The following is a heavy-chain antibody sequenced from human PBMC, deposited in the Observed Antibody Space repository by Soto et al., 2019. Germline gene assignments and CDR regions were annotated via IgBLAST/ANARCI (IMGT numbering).Heavy chain of an antibody. CDR1: GYSFTKND. D-gene: IGHD3-16*01. V-gene: IGHV1-8*01. J-gene: IGHJ5*02. CDR2: MNPGSGDT. CDR3: ARMETFGSLNWFDP. Sequence: SSVKVCCKASGYSFTKNDVSWVRQATGQGLEWTGWMNPGSGDTGYAQKFQGRVTMTRDISIATAYMELSSLRSDDTAIYYCARMETFGSLNWFDPWGQGTLGTSP.